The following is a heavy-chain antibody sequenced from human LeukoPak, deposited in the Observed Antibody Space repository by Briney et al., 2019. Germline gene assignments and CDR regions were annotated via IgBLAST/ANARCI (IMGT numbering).Heavy chain of an antibody. V-gene: IGHV3-21*01. CDR3: ARGVVSIAARPPYFDY. J-gene: IGHJ4*02. CDR2: ISSGSSYI. D-gene: IGHD6-6*01. Sequence: GGSRRLSWEASGFTFSSYSRNWVRQAPGRGLGWVSSISSGSSYIYYVDSVKGRFTISRDNAKNSLYLQMNSLRAEDTAVYYCARGVVSIAARPPYFDYWGQGTLVTVSS. CDR1: GFTFSSYS.